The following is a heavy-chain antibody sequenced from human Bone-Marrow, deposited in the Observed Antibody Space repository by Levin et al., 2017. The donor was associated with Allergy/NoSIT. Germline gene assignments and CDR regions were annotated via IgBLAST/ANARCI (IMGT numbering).Heavy chain of an antibody. V-gene: IGHV1-2*02. Sequence: ASVKVSCKASGYTFTGHYMHWVRQAPGQGLEWMGWISPNSGDAKYAQKFQARVTLTRDTSINTTYMELSSLTSDDTAVYYCARDPGNYDFWTGYMERWFDPWGQGTLVTVSS. CDR2: ISPNSGDA. D-gene: IGHD3-3*01. CDR1: GYTFTGHY. J-gene: IGHJ5*02. CDR3: ARDPGNYDFWTGYMERWFDP.